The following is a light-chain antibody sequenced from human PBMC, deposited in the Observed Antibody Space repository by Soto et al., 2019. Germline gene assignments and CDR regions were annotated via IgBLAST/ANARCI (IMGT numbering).Light chain of an antibody. CDR1: QSISSW. CDR3: QQDNSYSET. Sequence: DIQMTQSTSTLSASVGDRVTITCRASQSISSWLDWYQQKPGKAPKLLIYDASSLESVVPSRFSGSGSGTEFTLTISSLQPDDFATYYCQQDNSYSETFGHGTKVELK. J-gene: IGKJ1*01. V-gene: IGKV1-5*01. CDR2: DAS.